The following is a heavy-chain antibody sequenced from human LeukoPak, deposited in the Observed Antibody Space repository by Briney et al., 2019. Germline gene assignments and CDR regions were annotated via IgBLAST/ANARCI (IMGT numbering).Heavy chain of an antibody. Sequence: ASVKVSCKASGYTFTSYGISWVRQAPGQGLEWMGWISAYNGNTNYAQKPQGRVTMTTDTSTSTAYMELRSLRSDDTAVYYCARVVTAIALQYYFDYWGQGTLVTVSS. CDR1: GYTFTSYG. CDR2: ISAYNGNT. J-gene: IGHJ4*02. V-gene: IGHV1-18*01. CDR3: ARVVTAIALQYYFDY. D-gene: IGHD2-21*02.